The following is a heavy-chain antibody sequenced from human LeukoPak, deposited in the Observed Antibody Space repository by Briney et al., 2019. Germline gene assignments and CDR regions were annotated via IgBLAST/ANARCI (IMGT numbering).Heavy chain of an antibody. CDR1: GYTFTGYY. CDR2: INPNSGGT. V-gene: IGHV1-2*06. CDR3: ARDAGIVGATGDY. J-gene: IGHJ4*02. Sequence: ASVKDSCKASGYTFTGYYMHWVRQAPGQGLEWMGRINPNSGGTNYAQKFQGRVTMTRDTSISTAYMELSRLRSDDTAVYYCARDAGIVGATGDYWGQGTLVTVSS. D-gene: IGHD1-26*01.